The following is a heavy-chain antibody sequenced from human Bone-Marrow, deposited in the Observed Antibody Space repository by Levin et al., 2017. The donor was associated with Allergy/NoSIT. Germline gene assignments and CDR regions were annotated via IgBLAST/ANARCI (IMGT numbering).Heavy chain of an antibody. D-gene: IGHD5-24*01. Sequence: GESLKISCAASGFTFSSYAMSWVRQAPGKGLEWVSAISGSGGSTYHADSVKGRFTISRDNSKNTLYLQMNSLRAEDTAVYYCAKVEMVAAFDIWGQGTMVTVSS. V-gene: IGHV3-23*01. J-gene: IGHJ3*02. CDR2: ISGSGGST. CDR1: GFTFSSYA. CDR3: AKVEMVAAFDI.